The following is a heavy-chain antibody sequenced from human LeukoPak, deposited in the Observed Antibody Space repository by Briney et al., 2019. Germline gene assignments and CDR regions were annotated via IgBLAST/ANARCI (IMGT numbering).Heavy chain of an antibody. Sequence: PGESLKISCKGSGYSFTSYWIGWVRQMPGKGLERMGIIYPGDSGPTYSPSFQGQVTISVDKSINTAYLQWSSLQASDTAMYYCGMSGDRVPLQDDVFDVWGQGTMVTVST. CDR3: GMSGDRVPLQDDVFDV. D-gene: IGHD1-26*01. CDR1: GYSFTSYW. V-gene: IGHV5-51*03. CDR2: IYPGDSGP. J-gene: IGHJ3*01.